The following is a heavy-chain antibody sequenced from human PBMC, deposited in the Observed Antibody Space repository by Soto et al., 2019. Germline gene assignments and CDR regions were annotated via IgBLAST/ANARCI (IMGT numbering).Heavy chain of an antibody. CDR2: IYYSGST. Sequence: QVQLQESGPGLVKPSQTLSLTCTVSGGSISSGGYYWSWIRQHPGKGLEWIGYIYYSGSTYYNPSLKSRVTISVDTSKNQFSLKLSSVTAADTAVYYCARGGGTPSDYMTTVVNFWFDPWGQGTLVTVSS. J-gene: IGHJ5*02. CDR1: GGSISSGGYY. CDR3: ARGGGTPSDYMTTVVNFWFDP. V-gene: IGHV4-31*03. D-gene: IGHD4-17*01.